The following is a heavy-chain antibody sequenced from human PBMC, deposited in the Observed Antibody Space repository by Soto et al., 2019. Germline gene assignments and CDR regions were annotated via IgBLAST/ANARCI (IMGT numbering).Heavy chain of an antibody. CDR2: ISYTGIT. J-gene: IGHJ5*02. CDR1: GDSISSYH. V-gene: IGHV4-59*13. D-gene: IGHD3-10*01. CDR3: ATSYPSFPGCYS. Sequence: PSETLSLTCTVSGDSISSYHWSWIRQPPGKGLEWIGYISYTGITNYKPSLESRATISVETSKNQFSLNLTSVTAADTAIYYCATSYPSFPGCYSWGLGTLVTVS.